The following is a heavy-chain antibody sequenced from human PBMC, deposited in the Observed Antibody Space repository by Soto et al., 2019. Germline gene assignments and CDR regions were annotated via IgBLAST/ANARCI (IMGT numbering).Heavy chain of an antibody. V-gene: IGHV5-51*01. CDR3: ARPDYTHDVWYHTYDI. Sequence: PGESLKISCKGFDYTFAAYWIGWVRQMPWKGLEWMGVINPRDSDFKYSPPFEGQVTISADKSINTAFLQWRSLKASDTAMYYCARPDYTHDVWYHTYDIWGQGTMGTV. CDR2: INPRDSDF. CDR1: DYTFAAYW. J-gene: IGHJ3*02. D-gene: IGHD3-3*01.